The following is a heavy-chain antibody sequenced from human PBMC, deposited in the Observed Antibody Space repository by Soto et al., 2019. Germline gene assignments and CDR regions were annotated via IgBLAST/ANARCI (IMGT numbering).Heavy chain of an antibody. J-gene: IGHJ4*02. CDR3: ARHSPPSAAGLSNFDY. CDR1: GYSFTSYW. V-gene: IGHV5-51*01. Sequence: PGESLKISCKGSGYSFTSYWIGWVRQMPGKGLEWMGIIYPGDSDTRYSPSFQGQVTISADKSISTAYLQWSSLKASDTAMYYCARHSPPSAAGLSNFDYWGQGTLVTVSS. CDR2: IYPGDSDT. D-gene: IGHD6-13*01.